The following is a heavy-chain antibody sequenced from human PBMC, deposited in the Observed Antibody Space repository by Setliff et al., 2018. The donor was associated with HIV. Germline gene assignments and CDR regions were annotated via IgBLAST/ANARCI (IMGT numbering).Heavy chain of an antibody. CDR1: GASISSNT. V-gene: IGHV4-59*01. Sequence: PSETLSLTCIVSGASISSNTWSWIRQAPGKGLQWIGFIYNSVTTNYNPSLKSRVTISLDTSKNQFSLKLTSVTAADKVVYYCARGGTSSNWFGPWGQGTLVTVSS. D-gene: IGHD2-2*01. CDR3: ARGGTSSNWFGP. J-gene: IGHJ5*02. CDR2: IYNSVTT.